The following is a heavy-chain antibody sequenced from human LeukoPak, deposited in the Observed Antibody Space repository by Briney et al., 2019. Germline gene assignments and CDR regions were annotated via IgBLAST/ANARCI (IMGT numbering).Heavy chain of an antibody. CDR2: INPSGGST. D-gene: IGHD2-2*01. CDR3: ARAGIVVVPAAMPPGY. V-gene: IGHV1-46*01. J-gene: IGHJ4*02. CDR1: GYTFTSYY. Sequence: PKASVKVSCKASGYTFTSYYMHWVRQAPGQGLEWMGIINPSGGSTSYAQKFQGRVTMTRDMSTSTVYMELSSLRSEDTAVYYCARAGIVVVPAAMPPGYWGQGTLVTVSS.